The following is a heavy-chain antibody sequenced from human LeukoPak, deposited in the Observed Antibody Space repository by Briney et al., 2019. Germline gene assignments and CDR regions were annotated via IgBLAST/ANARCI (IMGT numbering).Heavy chain of an antibody. D-gene: IGHD3-10*01. CDR2: IDQEGDTK. J-gene: IGHJ4*02. CDR3: ATRGELSWFGALRY. CDR1: GFTFSSSW. V-gene: IGHV3-7*01. Sequence: GRSLRLSCAASGFTFSSSWMYWVRQAPGKGLEWVATIDQEGDTKYYMDSAKGRFTISRDNGKSSLHLQVTSLRVEDTAVYYCATRGELSWFGALRYWGQGTLVTVSS.